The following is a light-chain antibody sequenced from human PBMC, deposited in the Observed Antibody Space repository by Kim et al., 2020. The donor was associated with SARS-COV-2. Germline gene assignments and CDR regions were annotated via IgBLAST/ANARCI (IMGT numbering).Light chain of an antibody. CDR2: AAS. V-gene: IGKV1-16*01. J-gene: IGKJ2*01. Sequence: DIQVTQSPSSLSASVGDRVTITCRSSHDITNYLVWIQQKPGEAPRSLIYAASTLRGGVSSRFSGSGSGTEFTLTISYLQPEDFATYYCHYYNNGPPTFGQGTKVDIK. CDR3: HYYNNGPPT. CDR1: HDITNY.